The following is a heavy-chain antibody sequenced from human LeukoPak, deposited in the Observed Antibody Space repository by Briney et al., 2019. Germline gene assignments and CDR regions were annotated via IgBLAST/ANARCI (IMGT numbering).Heavy chain of an antibody. CDR1: GFTFSNYD. CDR3: AKRGAYLGGFDY. V-gene: IGHV3-23*01. Sequence: GGSLRLSCAASGFTFSNYDMSWVRQAPGKGLEWVSGISGSGGSTSYGDSVKGRFTISRDNSKSTLYLQMNSLRAEDTAVYYCAKRGAYLGGFDYWGQGTLVTVSS. J-gene: IGHJ4*02. CDR2: ISGSGGST. D-gene: IGHD3-10*01.